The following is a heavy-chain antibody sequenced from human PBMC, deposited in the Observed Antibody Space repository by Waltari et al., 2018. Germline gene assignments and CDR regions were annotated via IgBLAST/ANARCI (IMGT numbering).Heavy chain of an antibody. CDR3: AKDRAVGGYYMDV. CDR2: ISDDVSNK. D-gene: IGHD6-19*01. V-gene: IGHV3-30*18. Sequence: QVQLVESGGGVVQPGRSLRLSWSASGFTFGNYGMHWVRQAPGKGLEWVAVISDDVSNKFYADSVKGRFTISRDNSKNTLYLQMNSLRAEDTAVYYCAKDRAVGGYYMDVWGKGATVTVSS. J-gene: IGHJ6*03. CDR1: GFTFGNYG.